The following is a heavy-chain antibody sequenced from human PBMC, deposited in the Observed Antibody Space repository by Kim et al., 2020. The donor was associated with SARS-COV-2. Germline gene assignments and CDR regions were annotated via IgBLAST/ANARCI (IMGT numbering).Heavy chain of an antibody. CDR2: MNPNSGNT. Sequence: ASVKVSCKASGYTFTSYDINWVRQATGQGLEWMGWMNPNSGNTGYAQKFQGRVTMTRNTSISTAYMELSSLRSEDTAVYYCAGSKGGYEYYYYYGMDVWGQGTTVTVSS. J-gene: IGHJ6*02. CDR1: GYTFTSYD. V-gene: IGHV1-8*01. CDR3: AGSKGGYEYYYYYGMDV. D-gene: IGHD5-12*01.